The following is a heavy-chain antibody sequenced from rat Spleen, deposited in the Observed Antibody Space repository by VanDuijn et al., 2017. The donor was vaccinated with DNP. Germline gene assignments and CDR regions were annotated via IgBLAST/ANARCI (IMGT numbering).Heavy chain of an antibody. Sequence: EVQLVESGGGLVQPGRSLKLSCAASGFIFSDYAMAWVRQVPKKGLEWVATISYDGRNTYYRDSVTGRFTISRDNAKNTLHLQMDSLRSEDTAMYYCVSGGPGINQGNWFVYWGQGTLVTVSS. CDR3: VSGGPGINQGNWFVY. CDR1: GFIFSDYA. D-gene: IGHD1-4*01. CDR2: ISYDGRNT. V-gene: IGHV5-17*01. J-gene: IGHJ3*01.